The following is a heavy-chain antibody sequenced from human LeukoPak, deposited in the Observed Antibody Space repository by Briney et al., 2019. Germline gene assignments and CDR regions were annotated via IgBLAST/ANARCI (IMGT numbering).Heavy chain of an antibody. D-gene: IGHD3-3*01. CDR3: ARVDFWSGYLL. Sequence: SETLSLTCTVSGYSISSGYYWGWIRQPPGKGLEWIGSIYHSGSTYYNPSLKSRVTISVDTSKNQFSLKLSSVTAADTAVYYCARVDFWSGYLLWGQGTLVTVSS. J-gene: IGHJ4*02. V-gene: IGHV4-38-2*02. CDR2: IYHSGST. CDR1: GYSISSGYY.